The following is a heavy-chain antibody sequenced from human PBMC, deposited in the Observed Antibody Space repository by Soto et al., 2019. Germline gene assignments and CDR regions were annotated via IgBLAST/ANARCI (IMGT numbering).Heavy chain of an antibody. CDR3: ARDSSSLDDAFDI. CDR2: ISAYNGNT. D-gene: IGHD6-13*01. V-gene: IGHV1-18*01. CDR1: GGTFSSYA. Sequence: ASVKLSCKASGGTFSSYAISCVRQAPGQGLEWMGWISAYNGNTNYAQKLQGRVTMTTDTSTSTAYMELRSLRSDDTAVYYCARDSSSLDDAFDIWGQGTMVTVSS. J-gene: IGHJ3*02.